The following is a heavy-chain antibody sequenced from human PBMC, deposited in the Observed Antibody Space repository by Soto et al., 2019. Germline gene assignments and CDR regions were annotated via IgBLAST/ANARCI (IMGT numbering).Heavy chain of an antibody. CDR2: IYTSGST. CDR3: TRVYDFWSNYWFPMDV. V-gene: IGHV4-4*07. J-gene: IGHJ6*02. D-gene: IGHD3-3*01. Sequence: NPSETLSLTCTVSGGSIRSYYWSWIRQPAGKGLEWIGRIYTSGSTNYNPFLKSRVTISAETSKNQFSLKLSSVTAADTAIYYCTRVYDFWSNYWFPMDVWGQGTTVTVSS. CDR1: GGSIRSYY.